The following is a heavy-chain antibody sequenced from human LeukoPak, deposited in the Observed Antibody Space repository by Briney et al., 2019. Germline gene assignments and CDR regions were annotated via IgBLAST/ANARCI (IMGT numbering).Heavy chain of an antibody. CDR2: IYYSGST. J-gene: IGHJ4*02. CDR3: ARDLPVYGFDY. D-gene: IGHD1-14*01. V-gene: IGHV4-59*01. CDR1: GGSISSYY. Sequence: SETLSLTCTVSGGSISSYYWSWIRQPPGKGLEWIGYIYYSGSTNYNPSLKSRVTISVDTSKNQFSLKLSSVTAADTAVYYCARDLPVYGFDYWGQGTLVTVSS.